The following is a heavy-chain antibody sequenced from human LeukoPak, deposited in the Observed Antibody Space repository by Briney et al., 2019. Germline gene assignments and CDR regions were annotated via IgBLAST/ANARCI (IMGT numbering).Heavy chain of an antibody. D-gene: IGHD1-26*01. CDR1: GFTFSSYA. Sequence: GGSLRLSCAASGFTFSSYAMHWVRQAPGKGLEWVAVISYDGSNKYYADSVKGRFTISRDNSKNTLYLQMNSLGAEDTAVYYCARGGALDSGFDYWGQGTLVTVSS. J-gene: IGHJ4*02. CDR3: ARGGALDSGFDY. V-gene: IGHV3-30*04. CDR2: ISYDGSNK.